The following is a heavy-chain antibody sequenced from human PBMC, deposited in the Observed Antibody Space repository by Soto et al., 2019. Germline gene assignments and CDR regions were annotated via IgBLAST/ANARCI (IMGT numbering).Heavy chain of an antibody. CDR1: GFTFSIYA. V-gene: IGHV3-23*01. D-gene: IGHD6-19*01. J-gene: IGHJ4*02. CDR3: AKYIAVAASIYDY. CDR2: IRGSGDST. Sequence: GGSLRLSCAAPGFTFSIYAMSWVRQAPGKGLEWVSAIRGSGDSTYYADSVEGRFTISRDNSKNTLYLQMNSLRVADTAVYYCAKYIAVAASIYDYWGQGT.